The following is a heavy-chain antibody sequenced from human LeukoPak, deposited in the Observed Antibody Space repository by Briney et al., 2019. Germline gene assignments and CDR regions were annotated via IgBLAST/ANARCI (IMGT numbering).Heavy chain of an antibody. Sequence: GESLKISCKGSGYSFPIYWIAWVRQMPGKGLEWMGIIYPGDSNTRYSPSFQGQVTISADKSMSTAYLQWSSLKASDTAMYYCARQSSNGDFDYWGQGTLVTVSS. V-gene: IGHV5-51*01. CDR2: IYPGDSNT. J-gene: IGHJ4*02. CDR3: ARQSSNGDFDY. D-gene: IGHD4-11*01. CDR1: GYSFPIYW.